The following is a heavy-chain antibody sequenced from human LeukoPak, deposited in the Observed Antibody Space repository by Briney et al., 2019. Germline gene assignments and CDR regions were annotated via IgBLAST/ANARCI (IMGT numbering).Heavy chain of an antibody. CDR1: GGSFSGYY. V-gene: IGHV4-34*01. CDR3: ARGLYSSSSNYYFDY. Sequence: PSETLSLTCAVYGGSFSGYYWSWIRQPPGKGLEWIGEINHSGSTNYNPSLKSRVTISVDTSKNQFSLKLSSVTAADTAVYYCARGLYSSSSNYYFDYWGQGTLVTVSS. CDR2: INHSGST. D-gene: IGHD6-6*01. J-gene: IGHJ4*02.